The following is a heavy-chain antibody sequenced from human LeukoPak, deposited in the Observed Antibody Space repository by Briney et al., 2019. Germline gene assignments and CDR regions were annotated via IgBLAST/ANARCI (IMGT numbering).Heavy chain of an antibody. J-gene: IGHJ5*02. CDR2: ISSNGGST. CDR3: VNQISGWVS. D-gene: IGHD6-19*01. V-gene: IGHV3-64D*06. CDR1: GFSFSSLT. Sequence: GGSLRLSCAASGFSFSSLTMHGVRQAPGKGLEYVSAISSNGGSTFYADSVKGRFSISRDNSKNTLYLQMSSLRAEDTAVYYCVNQISGWVSWGQGPLVTVSS.